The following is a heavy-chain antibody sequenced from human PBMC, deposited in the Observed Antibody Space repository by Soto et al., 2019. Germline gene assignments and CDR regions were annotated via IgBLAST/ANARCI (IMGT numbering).Heavy chain of an antibody. J-gene: IGHJ4*02. D-gene: IGHD2-21*01. V-gene: IGHV3-23*01. CDR2: ISGSGGST. CDR1: GFTFSSYA. Sequence: PGGFLRLSCAASGFTFSSYAMSWVRQAPGKGLEWVSAISGSGGSTYYADSVKGRFTISRDNSKNTLYLQMNSLRAEDTAVYYCAKDSAYCGGDCYPYYFDYWGQGTLVTVSS. CDR3: AKDSAYCGGDCYPYYFDY.